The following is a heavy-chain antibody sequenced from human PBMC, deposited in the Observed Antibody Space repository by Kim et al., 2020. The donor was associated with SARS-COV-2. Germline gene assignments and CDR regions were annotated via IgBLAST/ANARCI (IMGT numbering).Heavy chain of an antibody. CDR3: ARAPRTYYYDSSGYFVDY. CDR2: IYYSGST. CDR1: GGSVSSGSYY. V-gene: IGHV4-61*01. Sequence: SETLSLTCTVSGGSVSSGSYYWSWIRQPPGKGLEWIGYIYYSGSTNYNPSLKCRVTITVDTSKIQFSLKLSSVTAADTAVYYCARAPRTYYYDSSGYFVDYWGQGTLVTVSS. D-gene: IGHD3-22*01. J-gene: IGHJ4*02.